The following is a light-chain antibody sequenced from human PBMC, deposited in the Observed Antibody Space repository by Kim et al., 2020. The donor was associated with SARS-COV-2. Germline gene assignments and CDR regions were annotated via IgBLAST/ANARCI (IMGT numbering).Light chain of an antibody. CDR3: QQYGSAPRT. V-gene: IGKV3-20*01. CDR2: DAS. Sequence: WAPGDSAPLACRASQSVSSSYLAWYQQKPGQAPRLLIYDASSRATGIPDRFSGSGSGTDFTLTISRLEPEAFAVYYCQQYGSAPRTFGQGTKLEIK. J-gene: IGKJ2*01. CDR1: QSVSSSY.